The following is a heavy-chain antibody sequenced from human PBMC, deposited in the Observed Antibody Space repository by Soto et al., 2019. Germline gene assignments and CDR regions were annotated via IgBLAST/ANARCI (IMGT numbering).Heavy chain of an antibody. J-gene: IGHJ4*02. CDR1: GGTFSSYA. V-gene: IGHV1-69*01. CDR2: IIPIFGTA. D-gene: IGHD2-15*01. CDR3: ARVPDRYCSGGSCEGSYFDY. Sequence: QVQLVQSGAEVKKPGSSVKVSCKASGGTFSSYAISWVRQAPGQGLEWMGGIIPIFGTANYAQKLQGRVTITADESTSTAYMELSSLRSEDTAVYYCARVPDRYCSGGSCEGSYFDYWGQGTLVTVSS.